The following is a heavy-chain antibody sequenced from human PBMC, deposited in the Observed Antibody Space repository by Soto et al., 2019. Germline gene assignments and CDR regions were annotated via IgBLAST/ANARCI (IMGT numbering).Heavy chain of an antibody. CDR2: ISSSSSYI. CDR1: GFTYSSYI. D-gene: IGHD3-3*01. V-gene: IGHV3-21*01. J-gene: IGHJ6*02. Sequence: GGSLRLSCAPSGFTYSSYIMNGGPQAPGKGLEWVSSISSSSSYIYYADSVKGRFTISRDNAKNSLYLQMNSLRAEDTAVYYCARESLMDFWSGYAYGMDVWGQGTTVTVSS. CDR3: ARESLMDFWSGYAYGMDV.